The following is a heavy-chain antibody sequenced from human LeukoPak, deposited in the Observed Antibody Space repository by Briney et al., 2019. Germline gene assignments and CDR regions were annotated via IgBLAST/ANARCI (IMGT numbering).Heavy chain of an antibody. D-gene: IGHD1-1*01. Sequence: SETLSLTCTVSGGSISSGSYYWSWIRQPAGKGLEWIGRIYTSGSANYNPSLKSRVTISVDTSKNQFSLKLSSVTAADTAVYYCARGGWNPGGDVWGKGTTVTVSS. CDR2: IYTSGSA. V-gene: IGHV4-61*02. CDR3: ARGGWNPGGDV. CDR1: GGSISSGSYY. J-gene: IGHJ6*04.